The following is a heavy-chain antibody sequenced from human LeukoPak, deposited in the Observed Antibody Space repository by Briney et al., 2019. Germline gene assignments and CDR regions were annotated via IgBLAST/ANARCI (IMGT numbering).Heavy chain of an antibody. CDR3: ARDGSYCTNGVCPLDY. Sequence: RASVKVSCKASGYTFTSYYMHWVRQAPGQGLEWMGIINPSGGSTSYAQKFQGRVTMTRDMSTSTVYMELSSLRSEDTAVYYCARDGSYCTNGVCPLDYWGQGTLVTVSS. CDR1: GYTFTSYY. J-gene: IGHJ4*02. D-gene: IGHD2-8*01. CDR2: INPSGGST. V-gene: IGHV1-46*01.